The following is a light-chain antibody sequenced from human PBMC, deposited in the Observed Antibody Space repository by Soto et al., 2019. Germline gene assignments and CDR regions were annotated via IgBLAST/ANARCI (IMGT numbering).Light chain of an antibody. CDR3: QQYGPPPLP. CDR1: QSVNNDY. J-gene: IGKJ4*01. V-gene: IGKV3-20*01. Sequence: ETVLTQSPGTLSLSPGERATLSCRATQSVNNDYLAWYQQRPGLAPRLLIFGASGRATGIPDRFSGSGSGTDFTLTISRLEPEDFPIYYCQQYGPPPLPFGGRTKVKIK. CDR2: GAS.